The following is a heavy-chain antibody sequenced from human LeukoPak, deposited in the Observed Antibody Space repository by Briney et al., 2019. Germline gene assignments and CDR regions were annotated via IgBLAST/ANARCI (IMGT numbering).Heavy chain of an antibody. Sequence: SETLSLTCIVYGGSINNYSWSWNRQPPGKGLEWIGYIYYSGSTNYNPSLKSRVTISVDTSKNQFSLKLSSVTAADTAVYYCARGSGWYLYWGQGTLVTVSS. D-gene: IGHD6-19*01. J-gene: IGHJ4*02. V-gene: IGHV4-59*01. CDR1: GGSINNYS. CDR3: ARGSGWYLY. CDR2: IYYSGST.